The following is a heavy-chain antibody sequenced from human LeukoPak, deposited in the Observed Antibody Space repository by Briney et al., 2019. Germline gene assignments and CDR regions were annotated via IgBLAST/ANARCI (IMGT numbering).Heavy chain of an antibody. V-gene: IGHV1-18*01. CDR2: ISAYNGDT. J-gene: IGHJ6*02. D-gene: IGHD3-9*01. Sequence: GASVKVSCKASGYTFTSYGISWVRQAPGQGLEWVGWISAYNGDTNYAQNLQGRVTLTTDTSTSTAYMELRSLGSDDTAAYYCARDWRYFGYYYYYGMDVWGQGTTVTVSS. CDR3: ARDWRYFGYYYYYGMDV. CDR1: GYTFTSYG.